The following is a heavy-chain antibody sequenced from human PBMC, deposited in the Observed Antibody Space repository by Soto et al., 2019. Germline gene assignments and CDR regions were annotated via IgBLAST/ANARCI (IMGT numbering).Heavy chain of an antibody. V-gene: IGHV5-51*01. D-gene: IGHD6-6*01. Sequence: PGESLKISCKGSGYIFGNDWIAWVRQMPGKGLEWMGIIFPGDSDTRYSPSFQGQVTISADKSINTAYLQWSSLKASDTAVYYCARRVAAHPYFDFWGQGALVTVSS. CDR2: IFPGDSDT. CDR1: GYIFGNDW. J-gene: IGHJ4*02. CDR3: ARRVAAHPYFDF.